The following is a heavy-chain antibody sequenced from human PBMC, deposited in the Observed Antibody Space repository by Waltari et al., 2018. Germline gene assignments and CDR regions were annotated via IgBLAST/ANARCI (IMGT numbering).Heavy chain of an antibody. CDR1: GFTFSSYE. CDR3: ARGGVISSLDY. Sequence: EVQLVESGGGLVQPGGSLRLSCAASGFTFSSYEMNWVRQAPGKGREVVSYISSSGSTIYYADSVKGRFTISRDNAKNSLYLQMDSLRAEDTAVYYCARGGVISSLDYWGQGTLVTVSS. CDR2: ISSSGSTI. D-gene: IGHD3-3*02. V-gene: IGHV3-48*03. J-gene: IGHJ4*02.